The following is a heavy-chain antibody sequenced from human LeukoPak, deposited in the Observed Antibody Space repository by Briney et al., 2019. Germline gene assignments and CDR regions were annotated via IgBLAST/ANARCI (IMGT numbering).Heavy chain of an antibody. J-gene: IGHJ4*02. CDR1: GGSISSDGYY. V-gene: IGHV4-61*08. CDR3: ARGHDDYVSWPRARGGKTFDY. D-gene: IGHD3-16*01. CDR2: IYYSGST. Sequence: PSETLSLTCTASGGSISSDGYYWTWIRQHPGKGLEWIGYIYYSGSTNYNPSLKSRVTISVDTSKNQFSLKLSSVTAADTAVYYCARGHDDYVSWPRARGGKTFDYWGQGTLVTVSS.